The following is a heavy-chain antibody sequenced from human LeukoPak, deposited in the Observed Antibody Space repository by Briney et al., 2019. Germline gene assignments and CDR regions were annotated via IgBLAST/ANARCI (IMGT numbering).Heavy chain of an antibody. CDR3: AKDDASSGLFDY. Sequence: PGGSLRLSCAASGFTFSSYEMNWVRQAPGKGLEWVAVISYDGSNKYYADSVKGRFTISRDNSKSTLYLQMNSLRAEDTAVYYCAKDDASSGLFDYWGQGTLVTVSS. CDR1: GFTFSSYE. CDR2: ISYDGSNK. J-gene: IGHJ4*02. D-gene: IGHD6-19*01. V-gene: IGHV3-30*18.